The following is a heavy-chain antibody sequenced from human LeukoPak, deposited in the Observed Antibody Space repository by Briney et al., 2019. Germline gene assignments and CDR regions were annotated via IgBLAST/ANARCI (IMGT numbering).Heavy chain of an antibody. CDR3: VTVAANRVY. CDR2: ISISGSGT. J-gene: IGHJ4*02. CDR1: GFTFSSYA. Sequence: GGSLRLSCAASGFTFSSYAMTWVRQAPGKGLEWVSAISISGSGTSYADSVKGRFTISTDNSKNTLYLQMISLRADDTAIYYCVTVAANRVYWGQGTLVTVSS. D-gene: IGHD6-19*01. V-gene: IGHV3-23*01.